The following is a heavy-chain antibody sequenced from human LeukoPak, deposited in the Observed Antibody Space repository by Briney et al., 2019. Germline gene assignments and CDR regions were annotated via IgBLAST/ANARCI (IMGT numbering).Heavy chain of an antibody. Sequence: LSLTCAVSGGSISSGGYSWSWIRQPPGKGLEWVSGINWNSDSIGYADSVKGRFTTSRDNAKNSLYLQMNSLRAEDTAFYYCAINGGGDSGYGNFDYWGQGTLVTVSS. V-gene: IGHV3-9*01. J-gene: IGHJ4*02. D-gene: IGHD5-12*01. CDR3: AINGGGDSGYGNFDY. CDR2: INWNSDSI. CDR1: GGSISSGGYS.